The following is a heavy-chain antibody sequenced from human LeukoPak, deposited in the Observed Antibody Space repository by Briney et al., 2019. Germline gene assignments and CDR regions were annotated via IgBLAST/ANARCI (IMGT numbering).Heavy chain of an antibody. D-gene: IGHD3-3*01. CDR1: GYTFTSYD. V-gene: IGHV1-8*01. Sequence: ASVKVSCKASGYTFTSYDINWVRQATGQGLEWMGWMNPNSGNTGYAQKFQGRVTMTRNTSISTAYVELSSLRSEDTAVYYCARGASKYDFWSGYYPYYYYYGMDVWGQGTTVTVSS. CDR2: MNPNSGNT. J-gene: IGHJ6*02. CDR3: ARGASKYDFWSGYYPYYYYYGMDV.